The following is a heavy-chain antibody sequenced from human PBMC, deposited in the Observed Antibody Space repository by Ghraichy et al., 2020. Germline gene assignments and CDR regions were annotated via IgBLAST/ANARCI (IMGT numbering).Heavy chain of an antibody. CDR3: ARDRGTGYSYDPPGH. D-gene: IGHD5-18*01. CDR1: GYTFTSYG. Sequence: ASVKVSCKASGYTFTSYGISWVRQAPGQGLEWMGWISAYNGNTNYAQKLQGRVTMTTDTSTSTAYMELRSLRSDDTAVYYCARDRGTGYSYDPPGHWGQGTLVTVSS. V-gene: IGHV1-18*01. J-gene: IGHJ4*02. CDR2: ISAYNGNT.